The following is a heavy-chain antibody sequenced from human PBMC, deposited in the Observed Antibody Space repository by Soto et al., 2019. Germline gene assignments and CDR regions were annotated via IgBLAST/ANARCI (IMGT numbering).Heavy chain of an antibody. Sequence: SETLSLTCTVSGGSISSGGYYWSWIRQHPGKGLEWIGYIYYSGSTYYNPSLKSRVTISVDTSKNQFSLKLSSVTAADTAVYYCARSYYYGSGRRADAFDIWGQGTMVTVSS. CDR1: GGSISSGGYY. CDR2: IYYSGST. D-gene: IGHD3-10*01. V-gene: IGHV4-31*03. J-gene: IGHJ3*02. CDR3: ARSYYYGSGRRADAFDI.